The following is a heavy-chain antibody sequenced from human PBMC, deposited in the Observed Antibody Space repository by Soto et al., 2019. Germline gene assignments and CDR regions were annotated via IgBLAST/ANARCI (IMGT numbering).Heavy chain of an antibody. CDR3: ARVLPRSTRGMDV. CDR2: ISSSGSTT. Sequence: PGGSLRLSCVASGFTFSSYEMNWVRQAPGKGLEWVSYISSSGSTTYYADSVKGRFTISRDNAKNSLYLQMNSLRAEDTAVYYCARVLPRSTRGMDVWGQGTTVTVSS. CDR1: GFTFSSYE. D-gene: IGHD2-2*01. J-gene: IGHJ6*02. V-gene: IGHV3-48*03.